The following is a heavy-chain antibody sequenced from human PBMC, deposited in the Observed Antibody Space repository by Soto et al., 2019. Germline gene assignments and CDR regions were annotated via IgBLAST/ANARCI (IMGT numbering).Heavy chain of an antibody. CDR1: GYTFTSYA. CDR3: ARVAYSGYDS. V-gene: IGHV1-3*04. J-gene: IGHJ5*02. D-gene: IGHD5-12*01. CDR2: INTGNSDT. Sequence: ASVKVSCKASGYTFTSYAMHWVRQAPGQRLEWMGWINTGNSDTKYSQKFQGRVTITSDTSASTAFMELSSLRPEDTAVYYCARVAYSGYDSWGQGTLVTVSS.